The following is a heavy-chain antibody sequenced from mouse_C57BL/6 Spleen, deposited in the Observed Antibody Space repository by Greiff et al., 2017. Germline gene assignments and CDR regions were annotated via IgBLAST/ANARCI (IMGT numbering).Heavy chain of an antibody. V-gene: IGHV2-2*01. CDR2: IWSGGST. CDR1: GFSLTSYG. J-gene: IGHJ1*03. CDR3: ARSRYGSSNWYFEV. Sequence: VQLVESGPGLVQPSQSLSITCTVSGFSLTSYGVHWVRQSPGKGLEWLGVIWSGGSTDYNAAFISRLSISKDNSKSQVFFKMNSLQADDTAIYYCARSRYGSSNWYFEVWGTGTTVTVSS. D-gene: IGHD1-1*01.